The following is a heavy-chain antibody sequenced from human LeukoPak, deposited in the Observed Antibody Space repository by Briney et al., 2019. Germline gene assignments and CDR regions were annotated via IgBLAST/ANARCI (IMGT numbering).Heavy chain of an antibody. CDR1: GFTFSSYG. Sequence: GGSLRLSCAASGFTFSSYGLHWVRQAPGKGLEWVAVISYDGSNKYYADSVKGRFTISRDNSKNTLYLQMNSLRAEDTAVYYCAKGYSYADYWGQGTLVTVSS. D-gene: IGHD5-18*01. CDR2: ISYDGSNK. CDR3: AKGYSYADY. V-gene: IGHV3-30*18. J-gene: IGHJ4*02.